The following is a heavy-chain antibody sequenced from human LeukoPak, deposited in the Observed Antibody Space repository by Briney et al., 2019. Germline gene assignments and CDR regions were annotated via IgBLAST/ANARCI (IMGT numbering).Heavy chain of an antibody. J-gene: IGHJ4*02. CDR2: ISAYNGNT. D-gene: IGHD2-2*01. V-gene: IGHV1-18*01. CDR1: GYTFTSYG. Sequence: ASVKVSCKASGYTFTSYGISWVRQAPGQGLEWMGWISAYNGNTNYAQKLQGRVTMTTDTSTSTAYMELRNLRSDDTAVYYCARSPQLGYCSSTSCYSPGDYWGQGTLVTVSS. CDR3: ARSPQLGYCSSTSCYSPGDY.